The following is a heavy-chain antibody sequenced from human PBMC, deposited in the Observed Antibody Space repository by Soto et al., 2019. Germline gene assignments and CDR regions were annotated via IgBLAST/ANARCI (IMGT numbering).Heavy chain of an antibody. J-gene: IGHJ6*03. CDR2: IIPIFGTA. CDR1: GGTFSSYA. D-gene: IGHD6-6*01. Sequence: GASVKVSCKASGGTFSSYAICWVRQAPGQGLEWMGGIIPIFGTANYAQKFQGRVTITADESTSTAYMELSSLRSEDTAVYYCAREYSSSPPYYYYYMDVWGKGTTVTVSS. V-gene: IGHV1-69*13. CDR3: AREYSSSPPYYYYYMDV.